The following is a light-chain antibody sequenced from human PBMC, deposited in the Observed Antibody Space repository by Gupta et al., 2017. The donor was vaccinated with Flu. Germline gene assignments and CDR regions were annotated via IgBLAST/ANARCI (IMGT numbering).Light chain of an antibody. Sequence: EIVLTQSPATLSLSPGDRAILSCRASQSVDIYLAWYQQKPGQPPRLLMFDASKRAAGIPDRLSGSGYGTDFTLTISTREPEDFAVYYCQQRSCLPMYTFGQGTKLE. CDR2: DAS. CDR1: QSVDIY. V-gene: IGKV3-11*01. J-gene: IGKJ2*01. CDR3: QQRSCLPMYT.